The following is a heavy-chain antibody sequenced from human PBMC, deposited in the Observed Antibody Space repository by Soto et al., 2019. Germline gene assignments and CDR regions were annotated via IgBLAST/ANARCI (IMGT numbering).Heavy chain of an antibody. J-gene: IGHJ5*02. Sequence: EVQLVESGGGFVQPGGSLRLSCAASGFTFSSYEMNWVRQAPGKGLEWVSYISSSGTTIYYADSVKGRFTVSRDNAKNSLYLQVNSLRAEDTAVYYCARGGDLVVVVAATPSWFDPWGQGTLVTVSS. V-gene: IGHV3-48*03. CDR1: GFTFSSYE. CDR2: ISSSGTTI. D-gene: IGHD2-15*01. CDR3: ARGGDLVVVVAATPSWFDP.